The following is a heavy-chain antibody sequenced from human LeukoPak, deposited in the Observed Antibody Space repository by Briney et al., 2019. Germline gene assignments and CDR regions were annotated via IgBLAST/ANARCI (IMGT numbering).Heavy chain of an antibody. J-gene: IGHJ4*02. CDR3: ARVQLWSRGYFDY. CDR2: INHSGST. D-gene: IGHD5-18*01. CDR1: GGSFSGYY. V-gene: IGHV4-34*01. Sequence: PSETLSLTCAVYGGSFSGYYWSWIRQPPGKGLEWIGEINHSGSTNYNPSLKSRVTISVDTPKNQFSLKLSSVTAADTAVYYCARVQLWSRGYFDYWGQRNLVTVSS.